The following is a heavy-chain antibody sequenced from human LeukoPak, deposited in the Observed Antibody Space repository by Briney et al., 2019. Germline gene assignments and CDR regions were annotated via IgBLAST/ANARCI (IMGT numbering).Heavy chain of an antibody. D-gene: IGHD6-13*01. CDR2: IYYSGGT. J-gene: IGHJ4*02. V-gene: IGHV4-59*01. Sequence: SETLSLTCTVSGGSISSYYWSWIRQPPGKGLEWIGYIYYSGGTNYNPSLKSRVTISVDTSKNQFSLKLTSVTAADTAVYYCARDTSSWPTLEYWGQGTLVTVSS. CDR3: ARDTSSWPTLEY. CDR1: GGSISSYY.